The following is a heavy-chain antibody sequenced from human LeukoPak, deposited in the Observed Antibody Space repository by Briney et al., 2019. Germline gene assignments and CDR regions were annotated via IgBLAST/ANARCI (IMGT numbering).Heavy chain of an antibody. J-gene: IGHJ4*02. CDR3: ARVFSSSWKGGFDY. CDR1: GFTFSSYA. CDR2: ISGSGGST. V-gene: IGHV3-23*01. Sequence: GRSLRLSCAASGFTFSSYAMSWVRQAPGKGLEWVSAISGSGGSTYYADSVKGRFTISRDNSKNTLYLQMNSLRAEDTAVYYCARVFSSSWKGGFDYWGQGTLVTVSS. D-gene: IGHD6-13*01.